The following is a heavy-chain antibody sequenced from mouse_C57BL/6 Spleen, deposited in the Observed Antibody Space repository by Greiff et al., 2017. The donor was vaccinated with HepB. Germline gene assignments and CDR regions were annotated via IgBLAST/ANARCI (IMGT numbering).Heavy chain of an antibody. CDR1: GFSLTSYG. CDR3: ARRGYSNYEDYFDY. CDR2: LWSGGST. D-gene: IGHD2-5*01. Sequence: VMLVESGPGLVQPSQSLFITCTVSGFSLTSYGLHWVRQSPGKGLEWLGVLWSGGSTDYNAAFISRLSISKDNSKSQVFFKMNSQQADDTARYYCARRGYSNYEDYFDYWGQGTTLTVSS. J-gene: IGHJ2*01. V-gene: IGHV2-2*01.